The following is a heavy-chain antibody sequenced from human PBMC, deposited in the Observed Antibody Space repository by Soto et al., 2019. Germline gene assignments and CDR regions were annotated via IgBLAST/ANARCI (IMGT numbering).Heavy chain of an antibody. V-gene: IGHV3-7*05. D-gene: IGHD6-19*01. CDR1: GFTFSSYW. CDR3: ARDWRPRYSSGWYDY. CDR2: IKQDGSEK. J-gene: IGHJ4*02. Sequence: EVQLVESGGGLVQPGGSLRLSCAASGFTFSSYWMSWVRQAPGKGLEWVANIKQDGSEKYYVDSVKGRFTISRDNAKNSLYLQMNSLRAEDMAVYYCARDWRPRYSSGWYDYWGQGTLVTVSS.